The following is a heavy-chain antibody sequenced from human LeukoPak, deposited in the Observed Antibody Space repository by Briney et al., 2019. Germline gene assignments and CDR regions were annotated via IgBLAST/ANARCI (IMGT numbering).Heavy chain of an antibody. D-gene: IGHD1-7*01. CDR3: ARGLSLITGTTALVATKGSLDY. J-gene: IGHJ4*02. CDR1: GGSFSGYY. Sequence: PSETLSLTCAVYGGSFSGYYWSWIRQPPGKGLEWIGEINHSGSTNYNPSLKSRVTISVDTSKNQFSLKLSSVTAADTAVYYCARGLSLITGTTALVATKGSLDYWGQGTLVTVSS. V-gene: IGHV4-34*01. CDR2: INHSGST.